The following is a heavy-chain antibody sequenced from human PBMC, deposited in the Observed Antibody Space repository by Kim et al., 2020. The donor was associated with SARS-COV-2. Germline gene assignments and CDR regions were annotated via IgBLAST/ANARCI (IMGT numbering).Heavy chain of an antibody. CDR2: ISSSSSYI. Sequence: GGSLRLSCAASGFTFSSYSMNWVRQAPGKGLEWVSSISSSSSYIYYADAAKGRFTISRDNAKNSQYLQMNSLSPEDTAAYYCARDTQLLSTIEHWGQRTL. CDR3: ARDTQLLSTIEH. J-gene: IGHJ4*02. V-gene: IGHV3-21*04. CDR1: GFTFSSYS. D-gene: IGHD2-2*01.